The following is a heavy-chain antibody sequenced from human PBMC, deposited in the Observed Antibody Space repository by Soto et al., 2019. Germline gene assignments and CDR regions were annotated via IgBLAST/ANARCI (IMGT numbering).Heavy chain of an antibody. CDR3: SRASPTYDSSGYYYADPFDL. D-gene: IGHD3-22*01. Sequence: SLKVSCKASGGTFSSYAISWVRQAPGQGLEWMGGIIPIFGTANYAQKFQGRVTITADESTSTAYMELSSLRSEDTGVDYCSRASPTYDSSGYYYADPFDLWGPGTTVPVS. CDR2: IIPIFGTA. CDR1: GGTFSSYA. V-gene: IGHV1-69*13. J-gene: IGHJ3*01.